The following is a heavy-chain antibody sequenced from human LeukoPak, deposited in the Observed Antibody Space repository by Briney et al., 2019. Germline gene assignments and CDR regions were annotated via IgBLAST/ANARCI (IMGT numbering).Heavy chain of an antibody. J-gene: IGHJ4*02. CDR3: ARQESRNYQYEGLDY. Sequence: EGSLRLSCAASGFSFSGYAIHWVRQAPGKGLEWVALISYNGGRKDYADSVKGRFTIDRDNSKNTVYLQMNSLRPDDTGIYSCARQESRNYQYEGLDYWGQGNLVTVSS. D-gene: IGHD3-16*01. CDR1: GFSFSGYA. CDR2: ISYNGGRK. V-gene: IGHV3-30*04.